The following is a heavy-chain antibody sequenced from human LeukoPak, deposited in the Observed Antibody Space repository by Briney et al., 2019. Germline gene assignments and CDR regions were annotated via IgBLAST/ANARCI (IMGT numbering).Heavy chain of an antibody. CDR1: GGSISSYY. V-gene: IGHV4-4*07. CDR2: VYTSGST. CDR3: ARDNYYYDSSGSQPFDY. D-gene: IGHD3-22*01. J-gene: IGHJ4*02. Sequence: SETLSLTCTVSGGSISSYYWSWIRQPAGKGLEWIGRVYTSGSTNYNPSLKSRVTMSVDTSKNQFSLKLSSVTAADTAVYYCARDNYYYDSSGSQPFDYWGQGTLVTVSS.